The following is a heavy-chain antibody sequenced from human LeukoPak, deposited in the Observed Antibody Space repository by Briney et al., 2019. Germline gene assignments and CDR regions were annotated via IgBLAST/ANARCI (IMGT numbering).Heavy chain of an antibody. CDR2: ISYDGSNK. D-gene: IGHD3-9*01. V-gene: IGHV3-30-3*01. Sequence: PGGSLRLSCAASGFTFSSYAMHWVRQAPGKGLEWVAVISYDGSNKYYADSVKGRFTISRDNSKNTLYLQMNSLRAEDTAVYYCAKANILTGYYPQYDYYGMDVWGQGTTVTVSS. CDR1: GFTFSSYA. J-gene: IGHJ6*02. CDR3: AKANILTGYYPQYDYYGMDV.